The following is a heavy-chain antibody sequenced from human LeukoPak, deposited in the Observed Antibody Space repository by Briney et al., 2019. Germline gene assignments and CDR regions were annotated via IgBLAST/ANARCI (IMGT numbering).Heavy chain of an antibody. J-gene: IGHJ4*02. D-gene: IGHD4-17*01. CDR3: ARDPYYGDYVV. Sequence: GGSLRLSXAASGFTFSSYEMNWVRQAPGKGLEWVSYISSSGSTIYYADSVKGRFTISRDNAKNSLYLQMNSLRAEDTAVYYCARDPYYGDYVVWGQGTLVTVSS. V-gene: IGHV3-48*03. CDR2: ISSSGSTI. CDR1: GFTFSSYE.